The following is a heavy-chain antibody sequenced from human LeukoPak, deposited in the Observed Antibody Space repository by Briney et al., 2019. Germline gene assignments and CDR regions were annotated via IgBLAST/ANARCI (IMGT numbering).Heavy chain of an antibody. V-gene: IGHV4-4*07. CDR1: GGSVSGYY. D-gene: IGHD3-3*01. CDR3: ARTSYDRTGEGRANLYYYYMAV. J-gene: IGHJ6*03. CDR2: IYSTGST. Sequence: PSETLSLTCTVSGGSVSGYYCSWIRQPAGKGLEWIGRIYSTGSTDYNASLKSRVTMSVDTSKNQFSLKLTSVTAADTAVYYCARTSYDRTGEGRANLYYYYMAVWGKGTTVTVSS.